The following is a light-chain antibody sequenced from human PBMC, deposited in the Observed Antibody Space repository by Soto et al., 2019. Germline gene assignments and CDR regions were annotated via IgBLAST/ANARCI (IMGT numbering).Light chain of an antibody. CDR1: QSVSSDD. CDR3: QQYGNSPPIT. Sequence: EIVLTQCPGTLSLSPGERATLSCRASQSVSSDDLAWYQQKPGQAPRLLIYGPSTRATGIPDRFSGSGSGTDFTLTISRLEPEDFAVYYCQQYGNSPPITFGGGTKVDIK. J-gene: IGKJ4*01. CDR2: GPS. V-gene: IGKV3-20*01.